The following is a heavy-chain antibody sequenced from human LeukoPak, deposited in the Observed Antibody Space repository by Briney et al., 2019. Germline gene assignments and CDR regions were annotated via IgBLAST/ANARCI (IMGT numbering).Heavy chain of an antibody. CDR2: IYYTGST. D-gene: IGHD2-2*01. CDR1: GGSISSYY. J-gene: IGHJ5*02. Sequence: PSETLSLTCTVSGGSISSYYWGWIRQPPGKGLEWIGSIYYTGSTYYNPSLKSRVTISVDTSKNQFSLKLSSVTAADTAVYYCARHVGYCSSTSCYGWFDPWGQGTLVTVSS. CDR3: ARHVGYCSSTSCYGWFDP. V-gene: IGHV4-39*01.